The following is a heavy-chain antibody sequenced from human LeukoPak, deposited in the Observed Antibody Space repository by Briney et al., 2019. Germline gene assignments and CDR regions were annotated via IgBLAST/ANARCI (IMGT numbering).Heavy chain of an antibody. CDR2: ISSSSSTM. CDR1: GFTFSGFS. J-gene: IGHJ4*02. D-gene: IGHD2-2*01. Sequence: GGSLRLSCAASGFTFSGFSMDWVRQAPGKGLEWLSYISSSSSTMSYADSVKGRFTISRDNEKNSLFLEMHSLRAEGTAVYYCARTRSGYQFDQWGQGTLVTVSS. CDR3: ARTRSGYQFDQ. V-gene: IGHV3-48*01.